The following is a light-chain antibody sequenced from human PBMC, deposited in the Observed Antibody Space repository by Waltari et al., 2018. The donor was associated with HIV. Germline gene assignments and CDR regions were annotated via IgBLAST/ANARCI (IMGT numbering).Light chain of an antibody. CDR1: HPDIGLHTI. Sequence: QSALTQPASVSGSPGQSITISCTGGHPDIGLHTIVPWYRQHPCKAPQLVIYPVNSRPSGVSDRFSGSKSGNTASLTISSLQAEDEGDYYCSSYTSADSLLFGGGTKLTVL. CDR3: SSYTSADSLL. J-gene: IGLJ2*01. CDR2: PVN. V-gene: IGLV2-14*01.